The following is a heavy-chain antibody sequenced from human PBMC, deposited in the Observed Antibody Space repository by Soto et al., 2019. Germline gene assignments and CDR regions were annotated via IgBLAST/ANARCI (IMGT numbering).Heavy chain of an antibody. CDR2: ISSSSSYI. V-gene: IGHV3-21*01. Sequence: PGGSLRLSCAASGFTFSSYSMNWVRQAPGKGLEWVSSISSSSSYIYYADSVKGRFTISRDNAKNSLYLQMNSLRAEDTAVYYCARDKVVPAVMLVPGFKKTKDYYYYYGMDVWGQGTTVTVSS. CDR3: ARDKVVPAVMLVPGFKKTKDYYYYYGMDV. D-gene: IGHD2-2*01. CDR1: GFTFSSYS. J-gene: IGHJ6*02.